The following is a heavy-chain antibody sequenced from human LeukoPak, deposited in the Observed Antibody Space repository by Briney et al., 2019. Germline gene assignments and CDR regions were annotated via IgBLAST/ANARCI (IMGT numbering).Heavy chain of an antibody. D-gene: IGHD4-17*01. CDR3: ARDRGPHDYGDYGLFWFDP. J-gene: IGHJ5*02. V-gene: IGHV1-8*01. CDR2: MNPNSGNT. CDR1: GYTFTSYD. Sequence: ASVKVSCKASGYTFTSYDINWVRQATGQGLEWMGWMNPNSGNTGYAQKFQGRVTMTRNTSISTAYMELSSLRSEDTAVYYCARDRGPHDYGDYGLFWFDPWGQGTLVTVSS.